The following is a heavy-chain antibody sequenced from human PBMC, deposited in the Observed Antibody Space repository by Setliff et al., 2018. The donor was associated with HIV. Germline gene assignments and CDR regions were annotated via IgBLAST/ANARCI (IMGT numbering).Heavy chain of an antibody. V-gene: IGHV4-59*12. D-gene: IGHD3-10*01. Sequence: SETLSLTCTVSGGSIRSYYWSWIRQSPGKGLEWIGYVFYNGDTAYNPSLKSRLTISVDTSKNQFSLKLSSVTAADTAVYYCVRGGRGAFGDYYYMDVWGKGTTVTVSS. CDR1: GGSIRSYY. CDR3: VRGGRGAFGDYYYMDV. J-gene: IGHJ6*03. CDR2: VFYNGDT.